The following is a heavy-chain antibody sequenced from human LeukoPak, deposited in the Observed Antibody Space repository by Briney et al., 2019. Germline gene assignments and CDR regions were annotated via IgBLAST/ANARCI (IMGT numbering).Heavy chain of an antibody. V-gene: IGHV1-46*01. Sequence: ASVKVSCKASGYTFTSYYMHWVRQAPGQGLEWMGIINPSGGSTSYAQKFQGRVTMTRDMSTSTVYMELSSLRSEDTAVYYCARDLERLPYYYYYMDVWGKGTTVTVSS. CDR3: ARDLERLPYYYYYMDV. CDR2: INPSGGST. D-gene: IGHD1-1*01. J-gene: IGHJ6*03. CDR1: GYTFTSYY.